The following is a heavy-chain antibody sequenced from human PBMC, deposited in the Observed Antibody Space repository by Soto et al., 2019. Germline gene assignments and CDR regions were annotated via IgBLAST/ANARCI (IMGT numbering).Heavy chain of an antibody. CDR2: IYYSGST. D-gene: IGHD3-9*01. Sequence: PSETLSLTCTVSGGSVSSGSYYWSWIWQPPGKGLEWIGYIYYSGSTNYNPSLKSRVTISVDTSKNQFSLKLSSVTAADTAVYYCARAYYDILTGPPLFDPWGQGTLVTVSS. J-gene: IGHJ5*02. V-gene: IGHV4-61*01. CDR3: ARAYYDILTGPPLFDP. CDR1: GGSVSSGSYY.